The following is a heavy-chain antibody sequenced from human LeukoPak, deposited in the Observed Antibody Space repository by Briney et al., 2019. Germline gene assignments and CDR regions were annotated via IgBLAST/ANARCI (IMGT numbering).Heavy chain of an antibody. CDR1: GGSISSSSYY. Sequence: SETLSLTCTVSGGSISSSSYYWGWIRQPPGKGLEWIGSIYYSGSTYYNPSLKSRVTISVDTSKNQFSLKLSSVTAADTAVYYCASSRRYDFWSGYGFGYWGQGTLVTVPS. V-gene: IGHV4-39*01. CDR2: IYYSGST. CDR3: ASSRRYDFWSGYGFGY. D-gene: IGHD3-3*01. J-gene: IGHJ4*02.